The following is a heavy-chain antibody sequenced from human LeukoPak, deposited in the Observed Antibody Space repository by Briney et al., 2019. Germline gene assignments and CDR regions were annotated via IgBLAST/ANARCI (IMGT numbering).Heavy chain of an antibody. D-gene: IGHD2-15*01. V-gene: IGHV5-51*01. CDR2: IYPGDSDT. CDR1: GHSFTSYW. Sequence: GESLKISCKGSGHSFTSYWIGWVRQMPGKGLEWMGIIYPGDSDTRYSPSFQGQVTISADKSISTAYLQWSSLKASDTAMYYCARLGRYCSGGSCYSDYYYYGMDVWGQGTTVTVSS. J-gene: IGHJ6*02. CDR3: ARLGRYCSGGSCYSDYYYYGMDV.